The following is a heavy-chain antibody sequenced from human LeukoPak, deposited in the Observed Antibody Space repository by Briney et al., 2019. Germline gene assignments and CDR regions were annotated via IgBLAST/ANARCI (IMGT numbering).Heavy chain of an antibody. J-gene: IGHJ4*02. CDR2: ISYDGSNK. V-gene: IGHV3-30*18. CDR3: AKDNRIAAAGPLDY. D-gene: IGHD6-13*01. CDR1: GFTFSSYG. Sequence: GGSLRLSCAASGFTFSSYGMHWVRQAPGKGLEWVAVISYDGSNKYYADSVKGRFTISRDNSKNTLYRQMNSLRAEDTAVYYCAKDNRIAAAGPLDYWGQGTLVTVSS.